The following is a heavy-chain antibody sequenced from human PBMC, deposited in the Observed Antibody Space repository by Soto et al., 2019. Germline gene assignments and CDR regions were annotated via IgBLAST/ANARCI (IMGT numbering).Heavy chain of an antibody. CDR1: GGSISSGGYY. CDR2: IYYSGST. CDR3: ARALSYSGSYFYFDY. J-gene: IGHJ4*02. D-gene: IGHD1-26*01. V-gene: IGHV4-31*03. Sequence: SETLSLTCTVSGGSISSGGYYWSWIRQHPGKGLEWIGYIYYSGSTYYNPSLKSRVTISVDTSKNQFSLKLSSVTAADTAVYYCARALSYSGSYFYFDYWGQGTLVTVSS.